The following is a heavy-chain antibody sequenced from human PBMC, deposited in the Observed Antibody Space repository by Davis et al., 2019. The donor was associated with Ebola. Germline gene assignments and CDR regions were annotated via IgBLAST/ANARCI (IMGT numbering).Heavy chain of an antibody. J-gene: IGHJ6*02. CDR2: INPNSGGT. CDR1: GYTFTGYY. Sequence: ASVKVSCKASGYTFTGYYMHWVRQAPGQGLEWMGWINPNSGGTNYAQKFQGWVTMTRDTSISTAYMELSRLRSDDTAVYYCAKDGVDGMVMDVWGQGTTVTVSS. D-gene: IGHD5-12*01. CDR3: AKDGVDGMVMDV. V-gene: IGHV1-2*04.